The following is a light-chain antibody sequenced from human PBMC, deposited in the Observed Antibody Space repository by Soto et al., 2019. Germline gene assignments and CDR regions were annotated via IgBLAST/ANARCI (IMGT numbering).Light chain of an antibody. CDR2: GAS. CDR3: QQFGRSSLYT. Sequence: EIVLTQSPGTLSLSPGERATLSCRASQSLSGDFLAWYQKKPGQPPRLLIYGASNRATDIPDRFSGSGSGTDFTLTISGLEPEDFAIYYCQQFGRSSLYTFGQGTTLEIK. CDR1: QSLSGDF. J-gene: IGKJ2*01. V-gene: IGKV3-20*01.